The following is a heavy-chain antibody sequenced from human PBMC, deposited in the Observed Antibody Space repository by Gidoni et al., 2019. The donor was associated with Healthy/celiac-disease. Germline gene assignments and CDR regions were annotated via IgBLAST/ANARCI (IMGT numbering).Heavy chain of an antibody. CDR1: GFTFRSYG. J-gene: IGHJ4*02. D-gene: IGHD4-17*01. Sequence: QVQLVESGGGVVQPGRSLRLSCAASGFTFRSYGMHWVRQAPGKGLEWVAVIWYDGSNKYYADSVKGRFTISRDNSKNTLYLQMNSLRAEDTAVYYCAREGALTTVTAILDYWGQGTLVTVSS. CDR3: AREGALTTVTAILDY. CDR2: IWYDGSNK. V-gene: IGHV3-33*01.